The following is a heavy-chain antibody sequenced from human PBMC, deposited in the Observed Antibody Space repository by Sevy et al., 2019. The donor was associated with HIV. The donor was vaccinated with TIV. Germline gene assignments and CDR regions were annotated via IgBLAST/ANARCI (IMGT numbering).Heavy chain of an antibody. CDR2: ISSNSAYI. V-gene: IGHV3-21*01. J-gene: IGHJ6*02. Sequence: GGSLRLSCATSGFTFSSYSINWVRRAPGKGLEWVSSISSNSAYIHYADSVKGRFIISRDNAKNSLYLQMNSLRAEDMAVYYCAGVPMGGRSGMDVWGQGTTVTVSS. CDR3: AGVPMGGRSGMDV. CDR1: GFTFSSYS. D-gene: IGHD3-10*01.